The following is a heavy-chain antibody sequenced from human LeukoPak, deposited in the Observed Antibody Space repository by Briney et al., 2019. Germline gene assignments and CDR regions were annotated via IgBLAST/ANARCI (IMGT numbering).Heavy chain of an antibody. Sequence: PSETLSLTCALYGGSFSGYYWSWIRPPPGKGLGWVGEIHHSGSHNYNPSLKSRVPISVDTSKNQFSLKLSSVTAADTAVYYCARGCRGASFDYWGQGTLVTVSS. D-gene: IGHD1-26*01. CDR3: ARGCRGASFDY. CDR2: IHHSGSH. J-gene: IGHJ4*02. V-gene: IGHV4-34*01. CDR1: GGSFSGYY.